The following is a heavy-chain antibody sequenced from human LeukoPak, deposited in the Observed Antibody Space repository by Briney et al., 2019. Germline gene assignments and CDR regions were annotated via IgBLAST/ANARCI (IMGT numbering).Heavy chain of an antibody. D-gene: IGHD3-10*01. CDR2: INPSGGST. J-gene: IGHJ6*02. V-gene: IGHV1-46*01. Sequence: ASVKVSCKASGYTFTIYYMHWVRQAPGQGLEWMGIINPSGGSTSYAQKFQGRVTMTRDTSTSTVYMELSSLRSEDTAVYYCARVGNPYGSGGGGMDVWGQGTTVTVSS. CDR3: ARVGNPYGSGGGGMDV. CDR1: GYTFTIYY.